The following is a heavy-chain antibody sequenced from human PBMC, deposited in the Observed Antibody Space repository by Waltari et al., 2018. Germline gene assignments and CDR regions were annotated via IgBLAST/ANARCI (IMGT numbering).Heavy chain of an antibody. D-gene: IGHD1-26*01. J-gene: IGHJ4*02. CDR2: IYHSGRT. CDR1: GYSISNGYY. CDR3: ARLGGTYFPFDY. V-gene: IGHV4-38-2*02. Sequence: QLQLQESGPGLVKPSETLSLTCSVSGYSISNGYYWPWIRQPPGKGLEWIGSIYHSGRTFYNLSLKSRVTISVDTSKNQFSLKLSSVTAADRAVYFCARLGGTYFPFDYWGQGALVTVSS.